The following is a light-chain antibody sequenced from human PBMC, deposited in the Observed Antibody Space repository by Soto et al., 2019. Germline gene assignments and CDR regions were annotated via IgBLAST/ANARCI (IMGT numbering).Light chain of an antibody. J-gene: IGKJ1*01. CDR1: QSISSSY. CDR2: GAS. Sequence: PGERATLSCRASQSISSSYLSWYQEKPGQAPRLLIYGASIRATGIPARFSGSGSGTAFTLTISSLQPEDFAVYYCQHYSRTLPWTFGQGTKVEIK. CDR3: QHYSRTLPWT. V-gene: IGKV3D-7*01.